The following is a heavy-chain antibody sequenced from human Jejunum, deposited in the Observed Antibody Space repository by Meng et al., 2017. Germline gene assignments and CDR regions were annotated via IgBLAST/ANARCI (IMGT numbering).Heavy chain of an antibody. V-gene: IGHV1-46*01. CDR1: AYTFTSYC. J-gene: IGHJ4*02. CDR2: INPLGGTT. Sequence: ASVKVSCKASAYTFTSYCMRWVRQAPGQGLEWMGIINPLGGTTIYAQKFQGRVTMTRDTSTTTAYMELSSLRSDDTAMYYCARDRCATVSCYEYDHWGQGTLVTVSS. D-gene: IGHD2-2*01. CDR3: ARDRCATVSCYEYDH.